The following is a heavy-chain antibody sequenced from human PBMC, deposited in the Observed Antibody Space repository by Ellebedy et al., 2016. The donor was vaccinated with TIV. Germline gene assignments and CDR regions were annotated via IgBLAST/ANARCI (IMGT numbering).Heavy chain of an antibody. D-gene: IGHD6-19*01. V-gene: IGHV5-51*01. CDR1: GYSFTSYW. CDR2: IYPGNSDT. J-gene: IGHJ4*02. Sequence: KVSCTVSGYSFTSYWTGWVRQMPGTGLEWVGLIYPGNSDTRYSPSFQGQVTISAEKSISTAYLQWSSLKASDTAMYYCARTSDWPYYFDYWGQGTLVTVSS. CDR3: ARTSDWPYYFDY.